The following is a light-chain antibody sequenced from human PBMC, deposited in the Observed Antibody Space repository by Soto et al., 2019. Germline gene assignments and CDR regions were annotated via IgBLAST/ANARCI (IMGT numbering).Light chain of an antibody. CDR1: QSINSD. J-gene: IGKJ4*01. CDR2: GAS. CDR3: KQYNYWPVT. Sequence: EIVMTQSPATLAVSPGETTRLSCRASQSINSDVAWYQQKLGQTPRLLIHGASTRATGIAARFSGSGSGTEFTLTISGLQSEDFATYYCKQYNYWPVTFGGGTKVEIK. V-gene: IGKV3-15*01.